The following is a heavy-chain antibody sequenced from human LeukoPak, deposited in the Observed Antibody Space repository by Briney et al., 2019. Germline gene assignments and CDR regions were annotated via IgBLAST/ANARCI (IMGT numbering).Heavy chain of an antibody. V-gene: IGHV1-18*01. D-gene: IGHD6-19*01. Sequence: ASVTVSCKASGYTFTSYGITWVRQAPGQGLEWMGWISAYNGNTNYAQKLQGRVTMTTDTSTSTAYMELRSLRSKDTAVYYCARDGRGSGWYGGGFDYWGQGTLVTVSS. J-gene: IGHJ4*02. CDR2: ISAYNGNT. CDR1: GYTFTSYG. CDR3: ARDGRGSGWYGGGFDY.